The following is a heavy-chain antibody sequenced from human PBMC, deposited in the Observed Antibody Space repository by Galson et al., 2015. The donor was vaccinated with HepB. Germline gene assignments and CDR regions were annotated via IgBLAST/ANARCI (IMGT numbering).Heavy chain of an antibody. V-gene: IGHV4-61*01. J-gene: IGHJ4*02. D-gene: IGHD5-12*01. Sequence: ETLSLTCTVSSGSVTNGTHYWGWIRQAPGKGLEWIGHMYYSGTTSYNPSLKSRVTISVGTSTKQFSLRLTSVTAADTAVYYCARDYDDEGGYAHWGQGILVTVSS. CDR1: SGSVTNGTHY. CDR3: ARDYDDEGGYAH. CDR2: MYYSGTT.